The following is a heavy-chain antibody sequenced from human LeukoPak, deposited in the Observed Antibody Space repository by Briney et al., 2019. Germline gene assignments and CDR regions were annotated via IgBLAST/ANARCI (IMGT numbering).Heavy chain of an antibody. CDR3: ATEVRPNDY. Sequence: PGRSLRLSCAVSGFAFNTCAMTWVRQAPGKGLEWVSSISISGDDTFYADSVKGRFTISRDNSKNTLYLQMSSLRADDTAVYYCATEVRPNDYWGQGTLVTVSS. CDR2: ISISGDDT. V-gene: IGHV3-23*01. CDR1: GFAFNTCA. J-gene: IGHJ4*02.